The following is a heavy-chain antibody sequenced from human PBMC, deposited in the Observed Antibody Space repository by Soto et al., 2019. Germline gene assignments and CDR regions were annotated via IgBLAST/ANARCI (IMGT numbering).Heavy chain of an antibody. V-gene: IGHV5-51*01. J-gene: IGHJ5*02. D-gene: IGHD3-9*01. Sequence: NNLWGRWMRKKNGKGLEWMGLIFTRDSETKTSPSFQGHVSFSVDNSINTVYLQWTSLKTTDTGIYFCARGYFDPGHGYDLWGQGTLVTVSS. CDR1: NNLW. CDR3: ARGYFDPGHGYDL. CDR2: IFTRDSET.